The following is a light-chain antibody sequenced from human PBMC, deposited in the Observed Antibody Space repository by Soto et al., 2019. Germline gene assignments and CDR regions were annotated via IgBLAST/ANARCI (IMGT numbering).Light chain of an antibody. V-gene: IGKV3-11*01. CDR2: DAS. CDR1: QSGGCF. J-gene: IGKJ5*01. CDR3: QLRSNSIS. Sequence: EIVLPQSPATLSLSPGERATLSCRAGQSGGCFLACYQQKPGQAPRLLIYDASNRATGIPVRFSDSGSVSDCSHTISRLDTEDSAVYYCQLRSNSISFGQGTRLEI.